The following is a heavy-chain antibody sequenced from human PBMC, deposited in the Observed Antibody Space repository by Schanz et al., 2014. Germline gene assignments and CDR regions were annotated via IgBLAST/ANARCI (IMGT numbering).Heavy chain of an antibody. Sequence: QVQLVESGGGVVQPGRSLRLSCAASGFTFRSYGMHWVRQAPGKGLEWVALISYDGSSKNHADSVQGRFTISRDNSRNTVYLQMDSLRAEDTAVYYCARGIITMVRGGDVGAFDIWGQGTMVTGSS. CDR2: ISYDGSSK. CDR1: GFTFRSYG. J-gene: IGHJ3*02. V-gene: IGHV3-33*01. D-gene: IGHD3-10*01. CDR3: ARGIITMVRGGDVGAFDI.